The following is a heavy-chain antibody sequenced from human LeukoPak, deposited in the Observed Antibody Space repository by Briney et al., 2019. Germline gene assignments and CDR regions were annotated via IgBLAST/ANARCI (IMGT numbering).Heavy chain of an antibody. D-gene: IGHD4-23*01. CDR2: IYTSGSN. V-gene: IGHV4-4*07. J-gene: IGHJ6*03. Sequence: PSDTLSLTCTVSGGSISSYYWSWIRQPAGKGLEWIGRIYTSGSNNYNPSLKSRVTMSVDTSKDQFSLKLSSVTAADTAMYYCAREVADYGGYYYYHYMDVWGKGTTVTISS. CDR1: GGSISSYY. CDR3: AREVADYGGYYYYHYMDV.